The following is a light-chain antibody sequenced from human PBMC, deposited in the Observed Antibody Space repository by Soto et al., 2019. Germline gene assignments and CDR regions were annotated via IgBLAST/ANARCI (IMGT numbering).Light chain of an antibody. Sequence: QSALTQPPSASGSPGQSVTISCTGTSSDVGDYNYVSWYQQHPGKAPKLMIYGVSKRPSGVPDRFSGSKSGNTASLTVSGLQAEDEADYYCSSYAGSLYVFGTGTKLTVL. CDR2: GVS. V-gene: IGLV2-8*01. CDR3: SSYAGSLYV. J-gene: IGLJ1*01. CDR1: SSDVGDYNY.